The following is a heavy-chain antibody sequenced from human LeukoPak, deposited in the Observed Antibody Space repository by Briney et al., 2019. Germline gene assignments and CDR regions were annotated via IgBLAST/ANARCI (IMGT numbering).Heavy chain of an antibody. V-gene: IGHV3-7*01. CDR2: IKQDGSEK. Sequence: GGSLRLSCAASGFTFSSYWMSWVRQAPGKGLEWVANIKQDGSEKYYVDSVKGRFTISRDNAKNSLYLQMNSLRAEDTAVYYCAREGVVVVAAQLYSSGCPDWWGQGTLVTVSS. D-gene: IGHD2-15*01. CDR3: AREGVVVVAAQLYSSGCPDW. CDR1: GFTFSSYW. J-gene: IGHJ4*02.